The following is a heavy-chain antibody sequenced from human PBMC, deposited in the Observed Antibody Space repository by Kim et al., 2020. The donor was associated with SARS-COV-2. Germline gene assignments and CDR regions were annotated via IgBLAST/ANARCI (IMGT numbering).Heavy chain of an antibody. CDR1: GFTFSSYA. CDR3: GSSSSWYAEYFQH. V-gene: IGHV3-23*01. D-gene: IGHD6-13*01. Sequence: GGSLRLSCAASGFTFSSYAMSWVRQAPGKGLEWVSAISGSGGSTYYADSVKGRFTISRDNSKNTLYLQMNSLRAEDTAVYYCGSSSSWYAEYFQHWGQGTLVTVSS. CDR2: ISGSGGST. J-gene: IGHJ1*01.